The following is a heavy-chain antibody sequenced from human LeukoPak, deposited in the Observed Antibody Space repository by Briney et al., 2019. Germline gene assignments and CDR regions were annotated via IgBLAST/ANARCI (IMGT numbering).Heavy chain of an antibody. Sequence: GGSLRLSCAASGFTFSSYSMNWVRQAPGKGLEWVSSISSSSSYIYYADSVKGRFTIFRDNAKNSLYLQMNSLRAEDTAVYYCARDLDGDWTGVDYWGQGTLVTVSS. V-gene: IGHV3-21*01. CDR3: ARDLDGDWTGVDY. D-gene: IGHD2-21*02. J-gene: IGHJ4*02. CDR1: GFTFSSYS. CDR2: ISSSSSYI.